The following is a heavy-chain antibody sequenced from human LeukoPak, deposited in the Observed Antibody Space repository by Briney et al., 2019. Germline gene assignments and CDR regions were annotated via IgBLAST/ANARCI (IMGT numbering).Heavy chain of an antibody. CDR1: GFTFSSYS. Sequence: GRSLRLSCAASGFTFSSYSMNWVRQAPGKGLEWVSYISSSSSTIYYADSVKGRFTISRDNAKNSLYLQMNSLRAEDTAVYYCASGYYYYYYMDVWGKGTTVTVSS. CDR3: ASGYYYYYYMDV. V-gene: IGHV3-48*01. J-gene: IGHJ6*03. CDR2: ISSSSSTI.